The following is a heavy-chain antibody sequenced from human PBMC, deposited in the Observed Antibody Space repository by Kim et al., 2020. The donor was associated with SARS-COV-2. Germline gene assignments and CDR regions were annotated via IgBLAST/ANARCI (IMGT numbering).Heavy chain of an antibody. D-gene: IGHD3-22*01. Sequence: ASVKVSCKVSGYTLTELSMHWVRQAPGKGLEWMGGFDPEDGETIYAQKFQGRVTMTEDTSTDTAYMELSSLRSEDTAVYYCATDRRDYYDSSALDAFDIWGQRTMVTVSS. J-gene: IGHJ3*02. CDR2: FDPEDGET. CDR3: ATDRRDYYDSSALDAFDI. V-gene: IGHV1-24*01. CDR1: GYTLTELS.